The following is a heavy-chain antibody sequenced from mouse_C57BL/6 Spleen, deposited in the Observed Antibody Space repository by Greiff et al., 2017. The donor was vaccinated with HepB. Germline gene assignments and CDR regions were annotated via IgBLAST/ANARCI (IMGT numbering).Heavy chain of an antibody. D-gene: IGHD4-1*01. CDR1: GYTFTDYY. V-gene: IGHV1-19*01. Sequence: VQLQQSGPVLVKPGASVKMSCKASGYTFTDYYMNWVKQSHGKSLEWIGVINPYNGGTSYNQKFKGKATLTVDKSSSTAYMELNSLTSEDSAVYYCARSKLGLRDFGYWGQGTTLTVSS. CDR2: INPYNGGT. J-gene: IGHJ2*01. CDR3: ARSKLGLRDFGY.